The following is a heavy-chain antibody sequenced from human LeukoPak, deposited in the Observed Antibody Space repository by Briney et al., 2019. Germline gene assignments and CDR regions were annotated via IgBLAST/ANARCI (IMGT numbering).Heavy chain of an antibody. Sequence: GGSLRLSCAASGFTFSSYAMSWVRQAPGKGLEWVSVIYSGGSTYYADSVKGRFTVSRDNSKNTLYPQMNSLRAEDTAVYYCAKSQRGYSQVGNAFDIWGQGTMVTVSS. CDR3: AKSQRGYSQVGNAFDI. CDR1: GFTFSSYA. J-gene: IGHJ3*02. D-gene: IGHD5-18*01. CDR2: IYSGGST. V-gene: IGHV3-23*03.